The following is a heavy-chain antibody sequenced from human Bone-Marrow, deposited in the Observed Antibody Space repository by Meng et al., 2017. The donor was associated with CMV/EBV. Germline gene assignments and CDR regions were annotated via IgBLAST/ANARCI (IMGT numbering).Heavy chain of an antibody. CDR1: GVSFSGYY. CDR3: ARGEWHYYYDSSGYYRNWFDP. CDR2: INHSGST. Sequence: GSLRLSCAVYGVSFSGYYWSWIRQPPGKGLEWIGEINHSGSTNYNPSLKSRVTISVDKSKNQFSLKLSSVTAADTAVYYCARGEWHYYYDSSGYYRNWFDPWGQGTLVTVSS. V-gene: IGHV4-34*01. J-gene: IGHJ5*02. D-gene: IGHD3-22*01.